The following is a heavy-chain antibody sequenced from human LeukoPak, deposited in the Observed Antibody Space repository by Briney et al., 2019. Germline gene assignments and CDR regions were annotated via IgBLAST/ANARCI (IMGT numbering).Heavy chain of an antibody. CDR2: IYYSGST. D-gene: IGHD3-10*01. V-gene: IGHV4-59*01. J-gene: IGHJ4*02. Sequence: KPSETLSLTCTVFGSSISSYYWSWIRQPPGRGLEWVGYIYYSGSTNYNPSLKSRVTMSVDTSKNQLSLKLSSVTAADTAVYYCATMVQGIYTYFGSWGQGNLVAVSS. CDR3: ATMVQGIYTYFGS. CDR1: GSSISSYY.